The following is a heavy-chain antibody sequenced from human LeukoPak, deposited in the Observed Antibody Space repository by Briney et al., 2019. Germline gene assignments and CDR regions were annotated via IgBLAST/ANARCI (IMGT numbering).Heavy chain of an antibody. D-gene: IGHD1-1*01. CDR2: INPNSGNT. CDR1: GYTFTSYD. J-gene: IGHJ4*02. CDR3: ARTSTGTRGGYDV. V-gene: IGHV1-8*01. Sequence: APVKVSCKASGYTFTSYDINWVRQASGQGLEWMGWINPNSGNTGFTQKFQGRVTVTRSTSISTAYMELSSLTSDDTAVYYCARTSTGTRGGYDVWGQGTLVTVSS.